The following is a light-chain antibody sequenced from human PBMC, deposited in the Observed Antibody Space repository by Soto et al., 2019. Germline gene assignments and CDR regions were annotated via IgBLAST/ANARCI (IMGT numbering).Light chain of an antibody. CDR1: QSVSSN. Sequence: EIVMTQSPATLSVSPGERATLSCRASQSVSSNLAWYQQKPGQAPRLLIYGASTRATGIPARFSGSGSGTEFPLSISSLQSEDFAVYYCQQYNNWPRTFGQGTE. J-gene: IGKJ1*01. V-gene: IGKV3-15*01. CDR2: GAS. CDR3: QQYNNWPRT.